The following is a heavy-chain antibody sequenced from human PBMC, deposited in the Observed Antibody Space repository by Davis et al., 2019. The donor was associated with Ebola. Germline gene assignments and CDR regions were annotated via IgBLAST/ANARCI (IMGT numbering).Heavy chain of an antibody. D-gene: IGHD5-18*01. J-gene: IGHJ4*02. CDR2: IYPGDSDT. CDR1: GYSFTSYW. CDR3: ARSYWSYGYFVY. V-gene: IGHV5-51*01. Sequence: PGGSLRLSCKGSGYSFTSYWIGWVRQMPGKGLEWMGIIYPGDSDTRYSPSFQGQVTISADKSISTAYLQWSSLKASDTAMYYCARSYWSYGYFVYWGQGTLVTVSS.